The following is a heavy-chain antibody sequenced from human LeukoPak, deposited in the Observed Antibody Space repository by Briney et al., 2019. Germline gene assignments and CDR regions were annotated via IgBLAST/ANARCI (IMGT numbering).Heavy chain of an antibody. J-gene: IGHJ3*02. V-gene: IGHV4-39*01. D-gene: IGHD3-10*01. CDR3: AGRSGSWLSAFDI. CDR2: VYYNGDT. Sequence: SETLSLTCTVSGASISSSSFYWGWIRQPPGKALEWIGSVYYNGDTYYNPSLKRRVTISVDTSKNQFSLKVTSVTAADTAVYYCAGRSGSWLSAFDIWGQGTVVTVSS. CDR1: GASISSSSFY.